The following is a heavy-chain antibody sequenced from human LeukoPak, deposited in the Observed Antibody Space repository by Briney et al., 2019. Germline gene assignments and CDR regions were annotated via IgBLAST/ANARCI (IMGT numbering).Heavy chain of an antibody. Sequence: SQTLSLTCAVYGGSVSGYYWNWIRHPPGKRLEWSGEITHSVSTNYNPSLKSRVTISVDTSKNQFSLKLRSVTAADTAVYYCARVGVTMIVRKRPYKYYFDYWGQGTLVTVSS. CDR2: ITHSVST. D-gene: IGHD3-22*01. CDR3: ARVGVTMIVRKRPYKYYFDY. V-gene: IGHV4-34*01. CDR1: GGSVSGYY. J-gene: IGHJ4*02.